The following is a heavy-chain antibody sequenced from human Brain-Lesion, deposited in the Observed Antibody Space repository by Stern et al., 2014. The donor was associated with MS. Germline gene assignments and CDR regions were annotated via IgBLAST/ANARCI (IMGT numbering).Heavy chain of an antibody. CDR3: ARDCGVGHCDGVRGYSYYYGLDV. CDR2: INQDGCEK. CDR1: GFGFSSYW. D-gene: IGHD2-21*01. J-gene: IGHJ6*02. Sequence: VQLVESGGGLVQPGGSLRLSCVASGFGFSSYWISWVRQVPGKGLEWVANINQDGCEKYYVASFQGRFTISRDNAKNSLYLQMNSLRGEGTAVYYCARDCGVGHCDGVRGYSYYYGLDVWGQGTSVTVSS. V-gene: IGHV3-7*01.